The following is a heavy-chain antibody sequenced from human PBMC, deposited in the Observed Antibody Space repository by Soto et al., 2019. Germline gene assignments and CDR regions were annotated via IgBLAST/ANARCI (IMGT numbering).Heavy chain of an antibody. CDR2: ISWNSGSI. D-gene: IGHD3-10*01. J-gene: IGHJ4*02. CDR3: AKDTKSYYYGSGSYYSA. CDR1: GFTFDDYA. V-gene: IGHV3-9*01. Sequence: LRLSCAASGFTFDDYAMHRVRQAPGKGLEWVSGISWNSGSIGYADSVKGRFTISRDNAKNSLYLQMNSLRAEDTALYYCAKDTKSYYYGSGSYYSAWGQGTLVTVSS.